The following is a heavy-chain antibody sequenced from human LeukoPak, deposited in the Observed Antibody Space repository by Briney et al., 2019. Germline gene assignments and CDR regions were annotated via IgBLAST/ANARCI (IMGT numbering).Heavy chain of an antibody. J-gene: IGHJ1*01. CDR1: GGSVGSNY. D-gene: IGHD6-19*01. Sequence: SETLSLTCSVSGGSVGSNYWSWVRQPPGKGLEWIGYVSYSGDTKYNPSLKSRLSMSVDTSKNQCSLMLTSVTAADTAVYYCARGSGWYPHWGQGTLVTVSS. CDR2: VSYSGDT. V-gene: IGHV4-59*02. CDR3: ARGSGWYPH.